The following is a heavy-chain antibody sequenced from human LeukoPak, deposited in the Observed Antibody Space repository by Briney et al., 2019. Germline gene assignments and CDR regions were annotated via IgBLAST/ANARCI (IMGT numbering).Heavy chain of an antibody. CDR2: IYHSGST. J-gene: IGHJ6*03. CDR3: ASHRRSGPYYYYYMDV. Sequence: PSETLSLTCTVSGYSISSGYYWGWIRQPPGKGLEWIGSIYHSGSTYYNPSLKSRVTISVDTSKNQFSLKLSSVTAADTAVYYCASHRRSGPYYYYYMDVWGKGTTVTVSS. V-gene: IGHV4-38-2*02. CDR1: GYSISSGYY. D-gene: IGHD3-3*01.